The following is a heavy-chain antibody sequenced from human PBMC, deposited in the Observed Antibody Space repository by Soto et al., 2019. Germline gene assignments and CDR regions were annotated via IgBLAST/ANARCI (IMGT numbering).Heavy chain of an antibody. CDR2: ISYDGSNK. V-gene: IGHV3-30-3*01. Sequence: GGSLRLSCAASGFTFSSYAMHWVRQAPGKGLEWVAVISYDGSNKYYADSVKGRFTISRDNSKNTLYLQMNSLRAEDTAVYYCARDRDGYNLNSFDYWGQGTLVTVSS. J-gene: IGHJ4*02. D-gene: IGHD5-12*01. CDR1: GFTFSSYA. CDR3: ARDRDGYNLNSFDY.